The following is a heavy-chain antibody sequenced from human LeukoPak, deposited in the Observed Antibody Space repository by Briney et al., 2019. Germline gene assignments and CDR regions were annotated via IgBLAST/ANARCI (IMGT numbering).Heavy chain of an antibody. CDR2: IKEDGSEK. D-gene: IGHD2-21*01. Sequence: GGSLRLSCAASGFTFSSYWMSWVRQAPGKGLEWVANIKEDGSEKSHADSVKGRSTVSRDNTKNSLYLQMDSLRAEDTAVYYCAKCGAYRSYDYWGQGILVIVSS. CDR1: GFTFSSYW. V-gene: IGHV3-7*01. J-gene: IGHJ4*02. CDR3: AKCGAYRSYDY.